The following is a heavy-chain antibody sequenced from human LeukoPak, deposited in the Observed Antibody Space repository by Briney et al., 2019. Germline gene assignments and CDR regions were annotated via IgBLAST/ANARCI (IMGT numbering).Heavy chain of an antibody. V-gene: IGHV3-23*01. CDR3: AKSMEWLLFLSHFDY. Sequence: GGSLRLSCAASGLTFSSYAMSWVRQAPGKGLEWVSAISGSGGSRYYADSVKGRFAISRDNTKNTLYLQMNSLRAEDTAVYYCAKSMEWLLFLSHFDYWGQGTLVTVSS. J-gene: IGHJ4*02. D-gene: IGHD3-3*01. CDR1: GLTFSSYA. CDR2: ISGSGGSR.